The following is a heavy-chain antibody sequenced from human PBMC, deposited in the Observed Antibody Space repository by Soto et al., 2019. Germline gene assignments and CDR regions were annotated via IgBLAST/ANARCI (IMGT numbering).Heavy chain of an antibody. D-gene: IGHD4-17*01. V-gene: IGHV4-30-4*01. CDR3: ARIGLTTALL. J-gene: IGHJ4*02. CDR2: IYYSGST. Sequence: QVQLQESGPGQVKPSQTLSLTCTVSGGSINSGDYYWSWIRQPPGKGLEWIGYIYYSGSTYYNPPLRSRVTISIDTSKNHFFPNLSSVTAADTAVYFCARIGLTTALLWGQGTLVTVSS. CDR1: GGSINSGDYY.